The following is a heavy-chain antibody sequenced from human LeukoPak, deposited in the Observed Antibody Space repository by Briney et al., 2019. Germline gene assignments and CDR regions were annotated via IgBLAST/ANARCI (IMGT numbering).Heavy chain of an antibody. V-gene: IGHV3-23*01. CDR3: AQVSAVGTGY. CDR2: VTGSGGSQ. CDR1: GFPLRSYA. J-gene: IGHJ4*02. D-gene: IGHD6-13*01. Sequence: GGPLRLPWAPSGFPLRSYAMSWGRQAPGKGLEWVSSVTGSGGSQYYADSVKGRFTISRDNAKNTLYLQLNSLRADDTAVYYCAQVSAVGTGYWGQGTLVTVSS.